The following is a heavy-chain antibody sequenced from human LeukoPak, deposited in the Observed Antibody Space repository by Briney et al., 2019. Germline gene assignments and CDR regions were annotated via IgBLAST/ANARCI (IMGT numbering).Heavy chain of an antibody. V-gene: IGHV4-34*01. J-gene: IGHJ4*02. CDR2: INHSGST. CDR3: VRRQEQLAYDY. CDR1: GGSFSGYY. D-gene: IGHD1/OR15-1a*01. Sequence: SETLSLTCAVYGGSFSGYYWSWIRQPPGKGLEWIGEINHSGSTNYNPSLKSRVTISIDTSKNHFSLKLGSVTAADTAVYYCVRRQEQLAYDYWGQGTLVTVSS.